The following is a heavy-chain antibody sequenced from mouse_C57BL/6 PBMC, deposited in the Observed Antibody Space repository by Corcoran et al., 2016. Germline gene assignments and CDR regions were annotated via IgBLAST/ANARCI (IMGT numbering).Heavy chain of an antibody. CDR1: GYTFTTYG. CDR3: ARKLAGGAYFDY. J-gene: IGHJ2*01. Sequence: QIQLVQSGPELKKPGETVKISCKASGYTFTTYGMSWVKQAPGKGLKWMGWINTYSGVPTYADDFKGRFAFSLETSASTAYLQINNLKNEDTATYVCARKLAGGAYFDYWGQGTTLTVSS. CDR2: INTYSGVP. V-gene: IGHV9-3*01.